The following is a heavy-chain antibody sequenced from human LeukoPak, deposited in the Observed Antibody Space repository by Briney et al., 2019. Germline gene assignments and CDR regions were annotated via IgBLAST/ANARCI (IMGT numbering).Heavy chain of an antibody. Sequence: SETLSLTCAVYGGSFSGYYWTWIRQPPGKGLEWIGEINHSGSTNYSPYLKSRVTISVDTSKNQFSLKLNSVTAADTAVYSCARPVPCSSTSCSDAFDIWGQGTMVTVSS. J-gene: IGHJ3*02. CDR1: GGSFSGYY. V-gene: IGHV4-34*01. D-gene: IGHD2-2*01. CDR2: INHSGST. CDR3: ARPVPCSSTSCSDAFDI.